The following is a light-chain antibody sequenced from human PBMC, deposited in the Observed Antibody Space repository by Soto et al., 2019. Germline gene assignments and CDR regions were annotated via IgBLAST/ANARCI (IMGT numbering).Light chain of an antibody. CDR3: SSYTSSSTLHYV. Sequence: ALTQPASVSGSPGQSITISCTGTSSDVGGYNYVSWYQQHPGKAPKLMIYDVSNRPSGVSNRFSGSKSGNTASLTISGLQAEDEADYYCSSYTSSSTLHYVFGTGTKVTVL. V-gene: IGLV2-14*01. CDR1: SSDVGGYNY. J-gene: IGLJ1*01. CDR2: DVS.